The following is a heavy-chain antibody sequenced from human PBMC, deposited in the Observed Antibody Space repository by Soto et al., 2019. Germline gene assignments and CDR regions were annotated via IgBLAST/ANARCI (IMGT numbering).Heavy chain of an antibody. CDR2: IYYSGTT. D-gene: IGHD1-20*01. Sequence: PSETLSLTCSVSGGSIGSSSYYWGWFRQPPGKGLEWIGSIYYSGTTHYNPSLKSRVTISADTSKNHFSLKMNSVTAADTAVYYCSSFLRGIWFDSWGQGTLVTVSS. V-gene: IGHV4-39*02. CDR3: SSFLRGIWFDS. J-gene: IGHJ5*01. CDR1: GGSIGSSSYY.